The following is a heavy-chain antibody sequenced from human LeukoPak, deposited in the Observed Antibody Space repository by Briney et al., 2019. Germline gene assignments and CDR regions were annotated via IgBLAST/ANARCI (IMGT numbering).Heavy chain of an antibody. D-gene: IGHD6-19*01. CDR3: ASARIAVRGAFDH. CDR2: INHSGST. CDR1: GGSFSGYY. V-gene: IGHV4-34*01. Sequence: KTSETLSLTCAVYGGSFSGYYWSWIRQPPGKGLEWIGEINHSGSTNYNPPLKSRVTISVDTSRKRFSLKLSSVTAADTAVYYCASARIAVRGAFDHWGQGTLVTVSS. J-gene: IGHJ4*02.